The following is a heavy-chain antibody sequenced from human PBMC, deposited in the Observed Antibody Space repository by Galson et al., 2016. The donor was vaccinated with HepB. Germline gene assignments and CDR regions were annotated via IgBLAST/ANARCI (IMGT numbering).Heavy chain of an antibody. CDR1: GFAFRTYS. J-gene: IGHJ3*02. CDR3: ARRAGPGWGAFDM. CDR2: INGGGDTT. Sequence: SLRLSCAASGFAFRTYSMNWVRQTPGKGLEWVSTINGGGDTTYYADSVEGRFTISRDNSRSTLSLQMNSLRGEDTAVYYCARRAGPGWGAFDMWGQGTMVTVSP. D-gene: IGHD1-14*01. V-gene: IGHV3-23*01.